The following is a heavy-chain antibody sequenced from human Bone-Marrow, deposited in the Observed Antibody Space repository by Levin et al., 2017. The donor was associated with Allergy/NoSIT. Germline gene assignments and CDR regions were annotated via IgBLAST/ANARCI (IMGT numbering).Heavy chain of an antibody. CDR2: MYQNGNT. CDR1: GYSISSGYY. D-gene: IGHD2-15*01. J-gene: IGHJ6*03. CDR3: ARLDCSGSRCYYHYYYMDV. Sequence: PSETLSLTCAVSGYSISSGYYWGWIRQPPGKGLEWIGSMYQNGNTYYNPSLKSRVAISIDTSKNQFSLKLSSVTAADTAVYYCARLDCSGSRCYYHYYYMDVWGKGTTVTVSS. V-gene: IGHV4-38-2*01.